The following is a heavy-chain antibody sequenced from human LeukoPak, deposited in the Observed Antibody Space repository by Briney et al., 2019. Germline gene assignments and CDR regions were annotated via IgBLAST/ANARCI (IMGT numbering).Heavy chain of an antibody. J-gene: IGHJ3*02. D-gene: IGHD1-26*01. V-gene: IGHV1-69*05. CDR2: TIPIFGTA. Sequence: SVKVSCKASGGTFSSYAISWVRQAPGQGLEWMGRTIPIFGTANYAQKFQGRVTITTDESTSTAYMELSSLRSEDTAVYYCARDELRGPGAFDIWGQGTMVTVSS. CDR3: ARDELRGPGAFDI. CDR1: GGTFSSYA.